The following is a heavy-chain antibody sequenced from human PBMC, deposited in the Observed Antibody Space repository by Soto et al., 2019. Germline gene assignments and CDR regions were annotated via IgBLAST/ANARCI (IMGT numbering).Heavy chain of an antibody. V-gene: IGHV4-31*03. CDR3: ARCLAAAEWLDDAFDI. D-gene: IGHD6-25*01. CDR1: GGSISSGGYY. J-gene: IGHJ3*02. CDR2: IYYSGST. Sequence: QVQLQESGPGLVKPSQTLSLTCTVSGGSISSGGYYWSWIRQHPGKGLEWIGYIYYSGSTYYNPSLKSRVTISVDTSKNQFSLKLSSVTAADTAVYYCARCLAAAEWLDDAFDIWGQGTMVTVSS.